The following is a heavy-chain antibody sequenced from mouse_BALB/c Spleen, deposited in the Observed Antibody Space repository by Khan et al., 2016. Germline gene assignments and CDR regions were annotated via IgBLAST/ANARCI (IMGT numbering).Heavy chain of an antibody. CDR1: GYSITRGYT. CDR3: ATSDYRYDYAMDY. D-gene: IGHD2-14*01. CDR2: IHYSGTT. Sequence: EVQLQESGPDLVKPSQSLSLTCTVAGYSITRGYTWHWIRQFPGNGLEWMGYIHYSGTTDYNPSLNSRISITRDTSKNRFFLQLNSVTTDDTATYYCATSDYRYDYAMDYWGHGTSVTVSS. V-gene: IGHV3-1*02. J-gene: IGHJ4*01.